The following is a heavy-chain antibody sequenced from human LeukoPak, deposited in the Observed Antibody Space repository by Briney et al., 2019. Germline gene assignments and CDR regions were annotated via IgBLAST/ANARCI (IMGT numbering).Heavy chain of an antibody. J-gene: IGHJ4*02. D-gene: IGHD5-18*01. CDR1: GGSISSYY. V-gene: IGHV4-59*08. Sequence: PSETLSLTCTVSGGSISSYYWSWIRQPPGKGLEWIGYIYYSGSTNYNPSLKSRVTISVDTSKNQFSLKLSSVTAADTAVYYCARTKRGYSYGFDYWGQGTPVTVAS. CDR3: ARTKRGYSYGFDY. CDR2: IYYSGST.